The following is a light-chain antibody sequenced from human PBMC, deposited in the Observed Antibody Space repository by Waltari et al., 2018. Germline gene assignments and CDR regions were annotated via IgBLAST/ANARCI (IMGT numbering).Light chain of an antibody. J-gene: IGKJ1*01. Sequence: IVLTQSPGTLSLSPGERVPLSCRASQSVSRTLAWYQQKPGQAPRLLIYGASTRATGIPDRFSGSGSGTDFSLTISRLEPEDFAVYYCQHYVRLPATFGQGTKVEIK. CDR1: QSVSRT. CDR2: GAS. V-gene: IGKV3-20*01. CDR3: QHYVRLPAT.